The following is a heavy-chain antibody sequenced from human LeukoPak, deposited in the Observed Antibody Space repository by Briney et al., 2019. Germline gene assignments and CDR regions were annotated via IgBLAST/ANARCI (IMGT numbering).Heavy chain of an antibody. CDR3: ARVRTAMASGYYYYYGMDV. Sequence: SETLSLTCTVSGGSISSSSYYWGWIRQPPGKGLEWIGSIYYSGSTYYNPSLKSRVTISVDTSKNQFSLKLSSVTAADTAVYYCARVRTAMASGYYYYYGMDVWGQGTTVTVSS. V-gene: IGHV4-39*01. CDR1: GGSISSSSYY. D-gene: IGHD5-18*01. CDR2: IYYSGST. J-gene: IGHJ6*02.